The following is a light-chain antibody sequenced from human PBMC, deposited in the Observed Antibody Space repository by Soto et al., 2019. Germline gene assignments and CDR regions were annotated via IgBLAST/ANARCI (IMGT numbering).Light chain of an antibody. V-gene: IGKV3D-11*03. CDR2: QTS. CDR3: HQRQSWTRT. Sequence: IVLTQSPATRSSFPGDRVTLSCRASQYINTRLAWYQHRPGQAPRLLIYQTSIRAAGIPARFSASVTGTDGTLTISDVKTEDVAVYYCHQRQSWTRTFGQGTKVDIK. CDR1: QYINTR. J-gene: IGKJ1*01.